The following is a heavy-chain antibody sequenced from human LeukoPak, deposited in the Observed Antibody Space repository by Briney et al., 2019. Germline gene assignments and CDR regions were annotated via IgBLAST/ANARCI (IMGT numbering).Heavy chain of an antibody. V-gene: IGHV3-7*01. J-gene: IGHJ4*02. CDR3: ARDATRGGDNDY. CDR2: INEDGSYK. Sequence: PGGSLRLSCAASGFTFSSYGMHWVRQAPGKGLEWVANINEDGSYKYHADSVKGRLTISRDNAKNSLYLQMNSLRAEDTAVYCCARDATRGGDNDYWGQGTRVIVSS. D-gene: IGHD2-21*02. CDR1: GFTFSSYG.